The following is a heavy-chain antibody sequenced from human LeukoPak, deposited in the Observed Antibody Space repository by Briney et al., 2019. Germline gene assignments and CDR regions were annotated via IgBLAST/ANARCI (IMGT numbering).Heavy chain of an antibody. CDR3: ARVRGSYYYYYYMDV. J-gene: IGHJ6*03. CDR2: ISSSSSYI. V-gene: IGHV3-21*01. Sequence: GGSLRLSCAAFGFTFSSYSMNWVRQAPGKGLEWVSSISSSSSYIYYADSVKGRFTISRDNAKNSLYLQMNSLRAEDTAVYYCARVRGSYYYYYYMDVWGKGTTVTVSS. D-gene: IGHD1-26*01. CDR1: GFTFSSYS.